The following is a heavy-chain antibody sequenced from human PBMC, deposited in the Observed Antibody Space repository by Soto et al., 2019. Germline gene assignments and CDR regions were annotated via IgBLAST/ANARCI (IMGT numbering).Heavy chain of an antibody. CDR2: IYYDGST. J-gene: IGHJ4*01. Sequence: SETLSLTCTVSGASIRSSTFYWGWIRQPPGKGLESIANIYYDGSTYYNPSLKSRVTISVDTSKNQFSLKLRSVTAADTAVYFCARLGGYYQAFDQWGQGALVTVSS. CDR1: GASIRSSTFY. D-gene: IGHD3-22*01. CDR3: ARLGGYYQAFDQ. V-gene: IGHV4-39*01.